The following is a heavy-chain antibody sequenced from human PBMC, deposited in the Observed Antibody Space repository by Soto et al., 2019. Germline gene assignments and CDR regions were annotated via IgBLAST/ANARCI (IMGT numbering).Heavy chain of an antibody. CDR3: SRGIDAYKGGRT. D-gene: IGHD1-1*01. CDR1: DESLSDYY. Sequence: QVQLHQWGAGLLKPSETLSLTCAVFDESLSDYYYTWTRQPPGKGLEWIGEIHPSGSTHYNPSLTTRVILSQDTSKKQFSLTLLSVTAADTAVYYCSRGIDAYKGGRTWGQGTLVTVSS. CDR2: IHPSGST. V-gene: IGHV4-34*01. J-gene: IGHJ5*02.